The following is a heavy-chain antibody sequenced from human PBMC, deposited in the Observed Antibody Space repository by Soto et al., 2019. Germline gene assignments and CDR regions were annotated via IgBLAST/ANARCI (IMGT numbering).Heavy chain of an antibody. CDR1: GGSISSGDYY. V-gene: IGHV4-30-4*01. Sequence: QVQLQESGPGLVKPSQTLSLTCTVSGGSISSGDYYWSWIRQPPGKGLEWIGYIYYSGSTYYNPSMKSRVTISVDRCRIHFSLKRSSVTAADTAVYYCARVGGFGATTINYWGQGTLVTVPS. CDR2: IYYSGST. D-gene: IGHD3-10*01. J-gene: IGHJ4*02. CDR3: ARVGGFGATTINY.